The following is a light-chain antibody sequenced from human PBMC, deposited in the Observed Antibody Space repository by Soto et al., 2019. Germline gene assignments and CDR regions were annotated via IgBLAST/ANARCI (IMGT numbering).Light chain of an antibody. CDR3: GSYTTSSTWV. CDR2: EVT. V-gene: IGLV2-14*01. CDR1: SSDVGGYNY. Sequence: QSALTQPASVSGSPGQSITISCTGTSSDVGGYNYVSWYQQHPGKAPKLMIYEVTNRPSGVSDRFSGSKSGNTASLTISGLQDEDEADYYCGSYTTSSTWVFGGGTKVTVL. J-gene: IGLJ3*02.